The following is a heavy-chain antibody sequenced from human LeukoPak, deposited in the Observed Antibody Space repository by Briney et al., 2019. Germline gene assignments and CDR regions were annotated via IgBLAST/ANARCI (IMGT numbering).Heavy chain of an antibody. CDR1: GFTFSSYA. V-gene: IGHV3-64*01. J-gene: IGHJ4*02. D-gene: IGHD4-17*01. CDR2: ISSNGGST. Sequence: GGSLRLSCAASGFTFSSYAMHWVRQAPGKGLEYVSAISSNGGSTYYANSVKGRFTISRDNSKNTLYLQMNSLRAEDTAVYYCARDLGSTVTIDTPSYWGQGTLVTVSS. CDR3: ARDLGSTVTIDTPSY.